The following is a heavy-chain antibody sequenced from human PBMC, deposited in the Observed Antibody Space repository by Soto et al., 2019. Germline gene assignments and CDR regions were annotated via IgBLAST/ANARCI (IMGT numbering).Heavy chain of an antibody. CDR2: IYYSGST. V-gene: IGHV4-59*01. D-gene: IGHD5-18*01. J-gene: IGHJ4*02. Sequence: SETLSLTGTVSGGSIRGYHWSWIRQPPGKGLEWIGYIYYSGSTNYNPSLKSRVTISVDTSKNQFSLKLGSVTAADTAVYYCARGNTAIFSWGQGTLVTVSS. CDR1: GGSIRGYH. CDR3: ARGNTAIFS.